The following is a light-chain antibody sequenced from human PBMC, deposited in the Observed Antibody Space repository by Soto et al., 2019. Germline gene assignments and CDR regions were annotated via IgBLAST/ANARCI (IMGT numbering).Light chain of an antibody. CDR3: QSYDSSLSVVV. CDR2: GNS. CDR1: SSNIGAGYD. Sequence: LTQPPSVSGAPGQRVTISCTGSSSNIGAGYDVHWYQQLPGTAPKLLIYGNSNRPSGVPDRFSGSKSGTSASLAITGLQAEDEADYYCQSYDSSLSVVVFGGGTQLTVL. V-gene: IGLV1-40*01. J-gene: IGLJ2*01.